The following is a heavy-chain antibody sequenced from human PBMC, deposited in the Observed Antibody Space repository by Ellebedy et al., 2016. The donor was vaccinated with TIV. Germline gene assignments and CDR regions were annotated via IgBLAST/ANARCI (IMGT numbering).Heavy chain of an antibody. CDR2: ISAYTGDT. V-gene: IGHV1-18*01. Sequence: ASVKVSCKASGYTFTSYGISWVRQAPGQGLEWMAWISAYTGDTSYAQKFQGRVTMTTDTSTDTAYMELRSLRSDDTAVYYCARDMVQGMVATYVWFDYWGQGTQVTVSS. D-gene: IGHD5-12*01. CDR1: GYTFTSYG. CDR3: ARDMVQGMVATYVWFDY. J-gene: IGHJ4*02.